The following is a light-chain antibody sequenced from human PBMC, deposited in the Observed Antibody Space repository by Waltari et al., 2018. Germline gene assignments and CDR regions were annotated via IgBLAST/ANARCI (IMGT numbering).Light chain of an antibody. V-gene: IGLV4-69*01. Sequence: QLVLTQSPSASAALGASVKLTCTLSSGHSTYTIAWLQQQPQKGPRYLMKLNGDGSHTQGDGIPGRFSGPSSGAERHLIISSLQSEDEADYYCQTWGTGIQVFGGGTKLTVL. CDR2: LNGDGSH. CDR1: SGHSTYT. CDR3: QTWGTGIQV. J-gene: IGLJ3*02.